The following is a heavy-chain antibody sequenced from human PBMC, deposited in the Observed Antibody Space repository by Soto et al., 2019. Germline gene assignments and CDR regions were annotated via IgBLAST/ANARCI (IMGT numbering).Heavy chain of an antibody. CDR3: ARDLLDYDSSDIDAFDI. D-gene: IGHD3-22*01. V-gene: IGHV4-4*07. Sequence: TVSGGSISSYYWSWIRQPAGKGLEWIGRIYTSGSTNYNPSLKSRVTMSVDTSKNQFSLKLSSVTAADTAVYYCARDLLDYDSSDIDAFDIWGQGTMVTVSS. CDR1: GGSISSYY. J-gene: IGHJ3*02. CDR2: IYTSGST.